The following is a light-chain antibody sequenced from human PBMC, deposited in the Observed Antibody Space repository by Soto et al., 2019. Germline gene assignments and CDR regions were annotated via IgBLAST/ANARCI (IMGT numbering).Light chain of an antibody. CDR1: SSDIGNNH. CDR2: DNN. V-gene: IGLV1-51*01. CDR3: GTWHSSLGGVV. Sequence: QSVLTQPPSVSAAPGQKVDISCSGSSSDIGNNHVSWYQQLPGTAPKLLIYDNNQRPPGIPDRFSGSKSGTSATLVITGLQTGDEADYYCGTWHSSLGGVVFGGGTKLTVL. J-gene: IGLJ3*02.